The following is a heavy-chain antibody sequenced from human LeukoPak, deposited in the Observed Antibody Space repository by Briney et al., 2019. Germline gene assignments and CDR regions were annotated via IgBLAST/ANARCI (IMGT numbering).Heavy chain of an antibody. J-gene: IGHJ4*02. V-gene: IGHV3-30*04. CDR3: AKGFSSGWPPLLDY. CDR2: ISYDGGNK. Sequence: GRSVRLSCAGSGFTFSSYAMHWVRQAPGKGLEWVAMISYDGGNKYYADSVKGRFPISRDNSKNTVYLQMNGLRAEDTAVYYCAKGFSSGWPPLLDYWGQGTLVTVSS. CDR1: GFTFSSYA. D-gene: IGHD6-19*01.